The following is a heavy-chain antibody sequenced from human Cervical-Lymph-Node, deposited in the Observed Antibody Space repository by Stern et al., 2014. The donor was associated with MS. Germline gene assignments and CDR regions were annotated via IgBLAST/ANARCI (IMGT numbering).Heavy chain of an antibody. D-gene: IGHD2-15*01. V-gene: IGHV5-51*01. Sequence: EVQLVESGAEVKKPGESLKISCQGSGYRFSSYWIAWVRQMPGKGLEWMGIIYPGDSDPKYGRSFQGQVTISVDKSISTAYLQWSSLKASDTGTFYCARLGVVASTHSGMDVWGQGTTVTVSS. CDR3: ARLGVVASTHSGMDV. J-gene: IGHJ6*02. CDR2: IYPGDSDP. CDR1: GYRFSSYW.